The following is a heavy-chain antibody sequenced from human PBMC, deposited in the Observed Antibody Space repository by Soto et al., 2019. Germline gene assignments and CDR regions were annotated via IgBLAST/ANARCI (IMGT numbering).Heavy chain of an antibody. CDR1: GFTFDDYA. J-gene: IGHJ3*02. Sequence: GGSLRLSCAASGFTFDDYAMHWVRQAPGKGLEWVSGISWNSGSIGYADSVKGRFTISRDNAKNSLYLQMNSLRAEDTALYYCAKECGYCSGAFDIWGQGTMVTVSS. CDR2: ISWNSGSI. V-gene: IGHV3-9*01. CDR3: AKECGYCSGAFDI. D-gene: IGHD2-15*01.